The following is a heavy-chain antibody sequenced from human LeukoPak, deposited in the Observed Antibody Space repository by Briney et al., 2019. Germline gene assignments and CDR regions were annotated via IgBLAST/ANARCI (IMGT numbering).Heavy chain of an antibody. V-gene: IGHV3-21*01. CDR3: ARDYNWNPPDY. J-gene: IGHJ4*02. CDR1: GFTFSSYS. Sequence: GGSLRLSCAASGFTFSSYSMNWVRQAPGKGLEWVSSISSSSTYIYYADSVKGRFTILRDNAKNSLFLQMNSLRAEDTAVYYCARDYNWNPPDYWGQGTLVTVSS. CDR2: ISSSSTYI. D-gene: IGHD1-1*01.